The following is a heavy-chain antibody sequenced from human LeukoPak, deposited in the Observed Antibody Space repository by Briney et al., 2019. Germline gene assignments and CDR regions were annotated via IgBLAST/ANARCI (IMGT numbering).Heavy chain of an antibody. V-gene: IGHV4-34*01. J-gene: IGHJ6*02. D-gene: IGHD2-15*01. CDR1: GGSFSGYY. CDR2: INHSGST. Sequence: SETLSLTCAVYGGSFSGYYWSWIRQPPGKGLEWMGEINHSGSTNYNPSLKSRVTISVDTSNHQFSLKLRSVTAADTAVYYCARGLGTVVVIAATPNGMDVWGQGTTVTVSS. CDR3: ARGLGTVVVIAATPNGMDV.